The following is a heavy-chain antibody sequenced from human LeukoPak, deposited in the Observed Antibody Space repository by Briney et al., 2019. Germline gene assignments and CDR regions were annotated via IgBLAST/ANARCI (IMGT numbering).Heavy chain of an antibody. CDR1: DGSIINYY. Sequence: SETLSLASIVADGSIINYYWSWIRKPPGKGLDCVGHIRYSGSTNYNPSLKSQVPTSLETSKNQSSLNLSSVTAAATAVYYCARHYTADSRPVFDYWGQGSLVTLS. J-gene: IGHJ4*02. V-gene: IGHV4-59*08. CDR2: IRYSGST. CDR3: ARHYTADSRPVFDY. D-gene: IGHD2-15*01.